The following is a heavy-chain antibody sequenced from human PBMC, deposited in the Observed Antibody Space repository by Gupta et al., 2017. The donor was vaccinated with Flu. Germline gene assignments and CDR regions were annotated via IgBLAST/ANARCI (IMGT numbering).Heavy chain of an antibody. V-gene: IGHV3-30-3*01. CDR2: LSNDGSNK. CDR1: GLTFRSYT. CDR3: ARDTTNTFHYYYMDV. J-gene: IGHJ6*03. D-gene: IGHD1-26*01. Sequence: QVQLVESGGGVVQPGRSLRLSCAASGLTFRSYTMHWVRQAPGKGLEWVAVLSNDGSNKYYADSVKGRFTISRDNSKNTLYLQMNSLRADDTAVYYCARDTTNTFHYYYMDVWGKGTTVTVSS.